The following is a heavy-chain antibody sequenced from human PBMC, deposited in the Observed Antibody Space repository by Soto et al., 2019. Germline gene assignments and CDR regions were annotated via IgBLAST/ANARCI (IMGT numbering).Heavy chain of an antibody. CDR1: GGTFSSYA. V-gene: IGHV1-69*01. D-gene: IGHD3-22*01. Sequence: QVQLVQSGAEVKKPGSSVKVSCKASGGTFSSYAISWVRQAPGQGLEWMGGIIPIFGTANYAQKFQGRVTITADESTSTAYMELSSLRYEDTAVYYCARELVTMIVVVMHDAFDIWGQGTMVTVSS. J-gene: IGHJ3*02. CDR2: IIPIFGTA. CDR3: ARELVTMIVVVMHDAFDI.